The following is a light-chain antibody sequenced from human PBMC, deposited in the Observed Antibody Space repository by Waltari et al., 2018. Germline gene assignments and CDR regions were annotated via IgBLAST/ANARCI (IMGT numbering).Light chain of an antibody. CDR2: YAS. Sequence: EIVRTQSPEFQSVTLKEKVTITCRASHSIGGRLHWYQQKPDQSPKILIMYASQSFSGVPSRFGGSGSRIAFSLTIDGLEAEDAATYYCHHSDSLSFCFCKGTKREI. CDR3: HHSDSLSFC. CDR1: HSIGGR. J-gene: IGKJ2*03. V-gene: IGKV6-21*01.